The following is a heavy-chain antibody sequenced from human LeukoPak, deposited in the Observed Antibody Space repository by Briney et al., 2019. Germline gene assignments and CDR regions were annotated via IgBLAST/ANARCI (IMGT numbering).Heavy chain of an antibody. CDR1: GGSISSYY. V-gene: IGHV4-59*08. J-gene: IGHJ4*02. D-gene: IGHD3-10*01. CDR2: IYYSGST. Sequence: SETLSLTCTVSGGSISSYYWSWIRQPPGKGLEWIGYIYYSGSTNYNPSLKSRVTISVDTSKNQFSLKLSSVTAADTAVYYCATHPITMVRGVIIDYWGQGTLVTVSS. CDR3: ATHPITMVRGVIIDY.